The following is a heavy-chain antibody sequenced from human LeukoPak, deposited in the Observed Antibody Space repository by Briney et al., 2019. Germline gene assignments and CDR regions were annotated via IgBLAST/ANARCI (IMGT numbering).Heavy chain of an antibody. CDR2: ISHSGST. J-gene: IGHJ5*02. Sequence: SETLSLTCTVSGGSISNYYWSWIRQPPGKGLEWIGYISHSGSTNYSPSLKSRVTISVDTSKNQFSLKLSSVTAADTAVYYCARGIQLLFYWFDPWGQGTLVTVSS. V-gene: IGHV4-59*12. CDR3: ARGIQLLFYWFDP. D-gene: IGHD2-2*01. CDR1: GGSISNYY.